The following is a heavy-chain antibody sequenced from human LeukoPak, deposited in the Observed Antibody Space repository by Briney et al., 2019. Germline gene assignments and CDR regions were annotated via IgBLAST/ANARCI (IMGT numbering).Heavy chain of an antibody. J-gene: IGHJ4*02. CDR2: IYYSGST. CDR3: ARLKGPPCYFDY. V-gene: IGHV4-39*01. Sequence: SETLSLTCTVSGGSISSSSYYWGWIRQPPGKGLEWYGSIYYSGSTYYNPFLKSRVTISVDTSKNQFSLKQSSVTAENTAVYYCARLKGPPCYFDYWGQGTLVTVSS. CDR1: GGSISSSSYY.